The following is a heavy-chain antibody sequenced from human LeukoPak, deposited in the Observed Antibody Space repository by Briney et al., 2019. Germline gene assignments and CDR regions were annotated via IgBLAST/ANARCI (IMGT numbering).Heavy chain of an antibody. Sequence: GSLRLSCTASGFTFGDYAMTWVRQAPGKGLEWIGEINHSGSTNYNPSLKSRVTISVDTSKNQFSLKLSSVTAADTAVYYCARVARYYYYMDVWGKGTTVTVSS. CDR3: ARVARYYYYMDV. CDR1: GFTFGDYA. CDR2: INHSGST. J-gene: IGHJ6*03. V-gene: IGHV4-34*01.